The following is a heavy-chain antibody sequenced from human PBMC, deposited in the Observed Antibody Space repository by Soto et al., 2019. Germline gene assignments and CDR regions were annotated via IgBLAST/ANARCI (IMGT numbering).Heavy chain of an antibody. D-gene: IGHD1-7*01. Sequence: ASVKVSCKASGYTFTGYYMHWVRQAPGQGLEWMGWINPNSGGTNYAQKFQGRVTMTRDTSIRTAYLDVSRLRSDDTAMYYCARRLGTSRDAFDVWGQGTMVTVSS. J-gene: IGHJ3*01. V-gene: IGHV1-2*02. CDR1: GYTFTGYY. CDR2: INPNSGGT. CDR3: ARRLGTSRDAFDV.